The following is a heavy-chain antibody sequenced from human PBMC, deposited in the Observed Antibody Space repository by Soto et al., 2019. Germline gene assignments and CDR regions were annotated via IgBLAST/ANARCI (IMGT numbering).Heavy chain of an antibody. Sequence: GGSLRLSCAASGFPFTRYLMDWVRQAPRKGLEWVATIKHDGSEKYYVDSVKGRFIISRDNAKNSVFLQMDGLRVGGTAGYFCARAMGTDGWSNKPFEIWGQGTMVTVSS. CDR2: IKHDGSEK. CDR3: ARAMGTDGWSNKPFEI. V-gene: IGHV3-7*04. D-gene: IGHD6-19*01. CDR1: GFPFTRYL. J-gene: IGHJ3*02.